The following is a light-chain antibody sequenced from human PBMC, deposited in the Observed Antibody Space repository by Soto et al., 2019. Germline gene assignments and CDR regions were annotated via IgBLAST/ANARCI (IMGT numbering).Light chain of an antibody. CDR3: SSYTSSIL. CDR1: SSDVGGYNY. V-gene: IGLV2-14*01. CDR2: DVS. Sequence: QSALTQPASVSGSPGQSITISCTGTSSDVGGYNYVSWYQQHPGKAPKRMIYDVSNRPSGVSNRFSCSKSGNTASLTISGLHAEDEADYYCSSYTSSILFGGGTKRTVL. J-gene: IGLJ2*01.